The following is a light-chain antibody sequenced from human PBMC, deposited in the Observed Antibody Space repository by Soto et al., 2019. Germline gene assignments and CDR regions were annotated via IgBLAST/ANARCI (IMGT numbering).Light chain of an antibody. CDR3: CSYAGSSYV. CDR2: EGS. J-gene: IGLJ1*01. V-gene: IGLV2-23*01. CDR1: SSDVGSYNL. Sequence: QXVLTQPASVSGSPGQSITISCTGTSSDVGSYNLVSWYQQHPGKAPKLMIYEGSKRPSGVSNRFSGSKSGNTASLTISGLQAEDEADYYCCSYAGSSYVFGTGTKVTVL.